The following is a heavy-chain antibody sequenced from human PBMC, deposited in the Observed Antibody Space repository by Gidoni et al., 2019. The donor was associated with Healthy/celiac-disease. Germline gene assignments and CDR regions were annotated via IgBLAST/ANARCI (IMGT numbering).Heavy chain of an antibody. CDR3: ARRRVGSGKFDY. J-gene: IGHJ4*02. CDR1: GGSLSGYY. CDR2: INHSGST. Sequence: QVQLQQWGAGLLKPSATLSLTCAVYGGSLSGYYGSWISQPPGKGLEWIGEINHSGSTNYTPSLKSRVTISVDTSKNQFSLKLSSVTAADTAVYYCARRRVGSGKFDYWGQGTLVTVSS. D-gene: IGHD2-15*01. V-gene: IGHV4-34*01.